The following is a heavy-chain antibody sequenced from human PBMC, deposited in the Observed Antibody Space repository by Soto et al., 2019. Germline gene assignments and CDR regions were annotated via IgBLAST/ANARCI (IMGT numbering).Heavy chain of an antibody. D-gene: IGHD3-16*01. CDR3: AKGLRPDVAGSYYYYYMDV. J-gene: IGHJ6*03. CDR1: GFTFSSYA. V-gene: IGHV3-23*01. Sequence: GGSLRLSCAASGFTFSSYAMSWVRQAPGKGLEWVSAISGSGGSTYYADSVKGRFTTSRDNSKNTLYLQMNSLRAEDTAVYYCAKGLRPDVAGSYYYYYMDVWGKGTTVTVSS. CDR2: ISGSGGST.